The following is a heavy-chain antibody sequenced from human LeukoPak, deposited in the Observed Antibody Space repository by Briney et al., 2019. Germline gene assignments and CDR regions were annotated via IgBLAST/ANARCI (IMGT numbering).Heavy chain of an antibody. D-gene: IGHD3-10*01. V-gene: IGHV3-30*18. CDR2: ISYEGGTQ. CDR3: AKEGTPHVSTWYDL. CDR1: GVTLSPYG. Sequence: PGGSLRLSCAASGVTLSPYGMHWLRQAPGKGLEWVAVISYEGGTQHYADSVKGRFIISRDNPRNTLYLQMNILRTEDTAVYYCAKEGTPHVSTWYDLWGQGTQVIVSS. J-gene: IGHJ5*02.